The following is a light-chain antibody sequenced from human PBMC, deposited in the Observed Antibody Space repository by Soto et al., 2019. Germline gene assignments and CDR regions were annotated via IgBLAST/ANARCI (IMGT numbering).Light chain of an antibody. CDR2: DVS. CDR1: SSDVGAYNY. Sequence: QSVLTQPASLSGSPGQSITISCTGTSSDVGAYNYVSWYQQHPGKVPKVILYDVSDRPSGVSSRFSGSKSGNTASLTISGLQAEDEADYYCSSYTTTRTLVFGGGTTVTVL. J-gene: IGLJ2*01. V-gene: IGLV2-14*03. CDR3: SSYTTTRTLV.